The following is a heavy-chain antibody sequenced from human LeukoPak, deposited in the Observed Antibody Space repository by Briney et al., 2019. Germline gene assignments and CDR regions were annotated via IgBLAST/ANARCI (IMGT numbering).Heavy chain of an antibody. Sequence: GGSLRLSCAASGFPFTQHGFHWVRQAPGKGLEWAALIVVDGSMKYYGDSVKGRFTISRDNSRNTLYLQMDSLRAEDTAVYYCVVVLVPAAVWHFDLWGRGTLVTVSS. CDR2: IVVDGSMK. CDR3: VVVLVPAAVWHFDL. J-gene: IGHJ2*01. D-gene: IGHD2-2*01. CDR1: GFPFTQHG. V-gene: IGHV3-30*02.